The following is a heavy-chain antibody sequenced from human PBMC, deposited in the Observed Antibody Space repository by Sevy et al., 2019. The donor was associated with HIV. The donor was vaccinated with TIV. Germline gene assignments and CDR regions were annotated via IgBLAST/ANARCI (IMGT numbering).Heavy chain of an antibody. CDR3: ASLSSGYYYYYFDY. CDR1: GGTFSSYA. V-gene: IGHV1-69*13. Sequence: ASVKVSCKASGGTFSSYAISWVRQAPGQGLVWMGGIIPIFGTANYAQKFQGRVTITADESTSTAYMELSSLRSEDTAVYYCASLSSGYYYYYFDYWGQGTLVTVSS. J-gene: IGHJ4*02. D-gene: IGHD3-22*01. CDR2: IIPIFGTA.